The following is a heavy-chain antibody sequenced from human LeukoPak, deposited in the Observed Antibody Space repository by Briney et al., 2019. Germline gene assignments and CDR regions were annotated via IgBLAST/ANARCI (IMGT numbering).Heavy chain of an antibody. V-gene: IGHV4-34*01. CDR3: ARVPRSYYYYYMDV. J-gene: IGHJ6*03. CDR2: INHSGTR. CDR1: GGSFRDYY. Sequence: SETLSLTCAVYGGSFRDYYWNWIRQPPGKGLEWIGEINHSGTRNYNPSLKSRVTISVDTSKNQFSLKLNSVTAADTAVYYCARVPRSYYYYYMDVWGKGTTVTVSS.